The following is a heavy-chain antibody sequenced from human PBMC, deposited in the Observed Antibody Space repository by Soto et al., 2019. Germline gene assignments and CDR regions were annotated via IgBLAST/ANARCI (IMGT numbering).Heavy chain of an antibody. Sequence: ETLSLTCAVSGGSISSYYWSWIRQPPGKGLEWIGYIYYSGSTNYNPSLKSRVTISVDTSKNQFSLKLSSVTAADTAVYYCARGYFDWPFDYWGQGTLVTVSS. V-gene: IGHV4-59*01. CDR1: GGSISSYY. CDR2: IYYSGST. D-gene: IGHD3-9*01. J-gene: IGHJ4*02. CDR3: ARGYFDWPFDY.